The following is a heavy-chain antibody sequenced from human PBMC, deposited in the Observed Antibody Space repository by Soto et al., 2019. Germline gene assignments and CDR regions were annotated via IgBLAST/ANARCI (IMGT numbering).Heavy chain of an antibody. CDR3: ARTLAVDYGDQHWFDP. J-gene: IGHJ5*02. V-gene: IGHV1-69*12. CDR2: IIPIFGTA. Sequence: QVQLVQSGAEVKKPGSSVKVSCKASGGTFSSYAISWVRQPPGQGLEWLGGIIPIFGTANYAQKFQGRVTITADESTSADYMELSSLRSEDTAVYYCARTLAVDYGDQHWFDPWGQGTLVTVSS. CDR1: GGTFSSYA. D-gene: IGHD4-17*01.